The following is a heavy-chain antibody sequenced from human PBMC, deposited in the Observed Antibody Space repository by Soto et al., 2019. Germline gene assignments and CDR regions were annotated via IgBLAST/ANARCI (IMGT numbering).Heavy chain of an antibody. Sequence: QVQLVESGGGVVQPGRSLRLSCAASGFTFSSYGMHWVRQGPGKGLEWVAMISYDGSDKYYADSVKGRFTISRDNSKNTMFLQMNALTGDDTAVYYCAEDNPAFDYWGQGALVTVSS. V-gene: IGHV3-30*18. CDR2: ISYDGSDK. CDR3: AEDNPAFDY. CDR1: GFTFSSYG. J-gene: IGHJ4*02.